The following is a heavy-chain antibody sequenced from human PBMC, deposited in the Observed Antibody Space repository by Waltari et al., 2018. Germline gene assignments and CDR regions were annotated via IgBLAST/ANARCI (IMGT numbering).Heavy chain of an antibody. J-gene: IGHJ4*02. Sequence: EVQLVESGGGLVQPGGSLRLSGSATGLPVSRYWMSWVRQAPGKGLEWVANIKQDGSEKYYVDSVKGRFTISRDNAKNSLYLQMNSLRAEDTAVYYCARDSWHCGGDCYSDYWGQGTLVTVSS. CDR1: GLPVSRYW. D-gene: IGHD2-21*01. V-gene: IGHV3-7*01. CDR2: IKQDGSEK. CDR3: ARDSWHCGGDCYSDY.